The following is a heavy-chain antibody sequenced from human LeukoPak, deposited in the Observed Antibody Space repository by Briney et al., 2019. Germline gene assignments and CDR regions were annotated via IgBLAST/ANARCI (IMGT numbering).Heavy chain of an antibody. CDR2: ISAYNGNT. J-gene: IGHJ4*02. Sequence: ASVKVSCKASGYTFTSYGISWVRQAPGQGLEWMGWISAYNGNTNYAQKLQGRVTMTTDTSTSTAYMELRSLRSDDTAVYYCARDSNSGSYYGITLEYYFDYWGQGTLVTVSS. D-gene: IGHD1-26*01. V-gene: IGHV1-18*01. CDR3: ARDSNSGSYYGITLEYYFDY. CDR1: GYTFTSYG.